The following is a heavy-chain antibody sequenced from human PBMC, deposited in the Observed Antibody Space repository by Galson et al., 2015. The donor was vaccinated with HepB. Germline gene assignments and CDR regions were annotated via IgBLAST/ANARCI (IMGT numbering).Heavy chain of an antibody. CDR3: AREYCSGGSCYSTFDY. V-gene: IGHV1-69*04. Sequence: SVKVSCKASGGTFSSYAISWVRQAPGQGLEWMGRIIPILGIANYAQKFQGRVTITADKSTSTAYMELSSLRSEDTAVYYCAREYCSGGSCYSTFDYWGQGTLVTVSS. D-gene: IGHD2-15*01. CDR1: GGTFSSYA. CDR2: IIPILGIA. J-gene: IGHJ4*02.